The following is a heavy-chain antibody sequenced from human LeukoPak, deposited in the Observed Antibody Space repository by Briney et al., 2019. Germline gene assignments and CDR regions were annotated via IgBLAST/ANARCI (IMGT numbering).Heavy chain of an antibody. CDR3: ARVLRAWELLYDY. CDR1: GGSISSSSYY. V-gene: IGHV4-39*01. D-gene: IGHD3-10*01. J-gene: IGHJ4*02. Sequence: SETLSLTCTVSGGSISSSSYYWGWIRQPPGKGLEWIGSIYYSGSTYYNPSLKSRVTISVDTSKNQFSLKLSPVTAADTAVYYCARVLRAWELLYDYWGQGTLVTVSS. CDR2: IYYSGST.